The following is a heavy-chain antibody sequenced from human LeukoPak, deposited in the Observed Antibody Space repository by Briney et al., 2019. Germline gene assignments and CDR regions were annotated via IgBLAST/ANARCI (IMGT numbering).Heavy chain of an antibody. J-gene: IGHJ3*02. CDR1: GFTFSSYS. Sequence: GGSLRLSCAASGFTFSSYSMNWVRQAPGKGLEWVSSISSSSYIYYADSVKGRFTISRDNAKNSLYLQMNSLRAEDTAVYYCARGLQGPAFDIWGQGTMVTVSS. D-gene: IGHD4-11*01. CDR2: ISSSSYI. CDR3: ARGLQGPAFDI. V-gene: IGHV3-21*01.